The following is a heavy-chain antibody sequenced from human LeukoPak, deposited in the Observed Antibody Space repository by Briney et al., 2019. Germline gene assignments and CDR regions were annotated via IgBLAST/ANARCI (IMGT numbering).Heavy chain of an antibody. D-gene: IGHD3-10*01. CDR3: ARLGKGPPSRITMGGHWFDP. Sequence: PSETLSLTCTVSGGSISSSSYYWGWIRQPPGKGLEWIGSIYYSGSTCYNPSLKSRVTISVDTSKNQFSLKLSSVTAADTAVYYCARLGKGPPSRITMGGHWFDPWGQGTLVTVSS. CDR1: GGSISSSSYY. CDR2: IYYSGST. V-gene: IGHV4-39*01. J-gene: IGHJ5*02.